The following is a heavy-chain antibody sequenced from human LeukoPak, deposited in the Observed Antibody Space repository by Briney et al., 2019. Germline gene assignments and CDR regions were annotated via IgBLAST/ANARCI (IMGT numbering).Heavy chain of an antibody. CDR3: ARDLAGHYYGSGSSFDY. J-gene: IGHJ4*02. D-gene: IGHD3-10*01. CDR2: IREDGSEK. V-gene: IGHV3-7*01. Sequence: GGSLRLSCAASGFTFSNYWMSWVRQAPGKGLEWAANIREDGSEKNYVDSVKGQFTISRDNAKNSLFLQMDSLRAEDTAVYYCARDLAGHYYGSGSSFDYWGQGTLVTVS. CDR1: GFTFSNYW.